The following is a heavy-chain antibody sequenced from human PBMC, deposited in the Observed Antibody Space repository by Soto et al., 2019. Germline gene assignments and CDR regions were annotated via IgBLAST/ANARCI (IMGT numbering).Heavy chain of an antibody. CDR1: GDSVSSNSAA. CDR2: TYYRSKWHN. J-gene: IGHJ4*02. V-gene: IGHV6-1*01. D-gene: IGHD6-19*01. CDR3: AGQHQWLDS. Sequence: SQTLSLTCAICGDSVSSNSAAWNWIRQSPSRGLEWLGRTYYRSKWHNDFAVSVRSRITIKPDTSKNQFSLQLNSVTPEDTAVYYCAGQHQWLDSWGQGTLVTVSS.